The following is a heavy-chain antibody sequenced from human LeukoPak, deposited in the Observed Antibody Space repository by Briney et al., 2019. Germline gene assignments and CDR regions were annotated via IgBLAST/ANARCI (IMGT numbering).Heavy chain of an antibody. D-gene: IGHD3-9*01. CDR1: GGTFSSYA. CDR3: ARFVLRYFDWLLSDAFDI. Sequence: ASVKVSCKASGGTFSSYAISWVRQAPGQGLEWMGGIIPIFGTANYAQKFQGRVTITADKSTSTAYMELSSLRSEDTAVYYCARFVLRYFDWLLSDAFDIWGQGTMVTVSS. V-gene: IGHV1-69*06. CDR2: IIPIFGTA. J-gene: IGHJ3*02.